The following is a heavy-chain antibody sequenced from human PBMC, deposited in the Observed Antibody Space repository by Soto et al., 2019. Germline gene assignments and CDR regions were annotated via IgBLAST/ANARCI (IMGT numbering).Heavy chain of an antibody. D-gene: IGHD5-12*01. CDR3: ARDYLGNTNKQIVATMYCFDY. V-gene: IGHV3-33*01. J-gene: IGHJ4*02. CDR2: IWYDGSNK. Sequence: QVQLVESGGGVVQPGRSLRLSCAASGFTFSSYGMHWVRQAPGKGLEWVAVIWYDGSNKYYADSVKGRFTISRDNSKXXLXLXXNSLRAEDTAVYYCARDYLGNTNKQIVATMYCFDYWGQGTLVTVSS. CDR1: GFTFSSYG.